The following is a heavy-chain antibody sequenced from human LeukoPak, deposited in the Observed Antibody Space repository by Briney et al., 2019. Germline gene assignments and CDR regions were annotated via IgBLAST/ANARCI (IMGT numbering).Heavy chain of an antibody. CDR1: GFTFSSYS. V-gene: IGHV3-21*04. CDR3: AKDIALTMVRGLDY. CDR2: ISTSSSYI. Sequence: GGSLRLSCTASGFTFSSYSMNWVRQAPGKGLEWVSSISTSSSYIYYADSVKGRFTISRDNAKNSLYLQMNSLRAEDTALYYCAKDIALTMVRGLDYWGQGTLVTVSS. J-gene: IGHJ4*02. D-gene: IGHD3-10*01.